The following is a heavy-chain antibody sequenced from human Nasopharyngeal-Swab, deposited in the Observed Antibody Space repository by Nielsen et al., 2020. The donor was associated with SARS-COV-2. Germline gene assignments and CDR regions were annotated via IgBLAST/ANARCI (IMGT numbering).Heavy chain of an antibody. CDR2: ISYRGST. D-gene: IGHD1-26*01. CDR1: GGSINSGDSC. CDR3: ARDYRGAGYYYYGMDV. V-gene: IGHV4-31*03. J-gene: IGHJ6*02. Sequence: SETLSLTCTVSGGSINSGDSCWSWIRQHPGKGLEWTGYISYRGSTYYNPSLKSRVTISVDTSKNQVSLNLSSVTAADTAVYYCARDYRGAGYYYYGMDVWGQGTTVTVSS.